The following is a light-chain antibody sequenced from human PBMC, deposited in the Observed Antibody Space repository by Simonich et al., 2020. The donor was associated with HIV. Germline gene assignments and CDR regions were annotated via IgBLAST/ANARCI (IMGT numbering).Light chain of an antibody. Sequence: EIIMTQSPATLSLSPGERATLSCRASQSVSSHLAWYQQKPGQAPRLLIYDASTRATGIPARFSGSGSGTDFTLTISSLEPEDFAVYYCQQHGGSRWTFGQGSKVEI. CDR1: QSVSSH. J-gene: IGKJ1*01. CDR2: DAS. V-gene: IGKV3-11*01. CDR3: QQHGGSRWT.